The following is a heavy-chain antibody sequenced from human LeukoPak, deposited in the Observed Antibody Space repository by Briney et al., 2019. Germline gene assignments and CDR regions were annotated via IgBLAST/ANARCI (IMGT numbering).Heavy chain of an antibody. CDR1: GYTLTELS. CDR2: FDPEDGET. J-gene: IGHJ4*02. V-gene: IGHV1-24*01. D-gene: IGHD3-22*01. CDR3: ATDLPSTVVAVTPPNQH. Sequence: ASVKVSCKVSGYTLTELSMHWVRQAPGKGLEWMGGFDPEDGETTYAQKFQGRVTMTEDTSTDTAYMELSSLRSEDTAVYYCATDLPSTVVAVTPPNQHWGQGTLVTVSS.